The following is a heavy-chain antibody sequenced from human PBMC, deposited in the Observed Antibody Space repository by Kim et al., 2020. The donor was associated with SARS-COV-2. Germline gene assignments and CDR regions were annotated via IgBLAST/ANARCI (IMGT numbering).Heavy chain of an antibody. CDR3: ARMGVRGKGMDV. CDR1: GFTFSSYA. CDR2: ISYDGSNK. V-gene: IGHV3-30-3*01. Sequence: GGSLRLSCAASGFTFSSYAMHWVRQAPGKGLEWVAVISYDGSNKYYADSVKGRFTISRDNSKNTLYLQMNSLRAEDTAVYYCARMGVRGKGMDVWGQGTTVTVSS. J-gene: IGHJ6*02. D-gene: IGHD2-21*01.